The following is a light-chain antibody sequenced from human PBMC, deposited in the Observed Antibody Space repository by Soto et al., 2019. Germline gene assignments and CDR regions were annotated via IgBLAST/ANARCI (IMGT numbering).Light chain of an antibody. V-gene: IGKV1-12*01. J-gene: IGKJ4*01. CDR3: QQSISFPLT. CDR2: ATS. CDR1: QGVNKW. Sequence: DIQLTQSPPFLSASVGDRVSMTCRASQGVNKWLAWYQQKPGKAPRLLIYATSTLQNGVPSRFSGSGSGADFTLTISSLQPEDFATYFCQQSISFPLTFGGGTKVEMK.